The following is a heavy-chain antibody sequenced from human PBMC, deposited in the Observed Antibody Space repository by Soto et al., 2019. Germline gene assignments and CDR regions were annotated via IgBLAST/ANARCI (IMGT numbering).Heavy chain of an antibody. CDR1: GFTFTRYS. CDR2: ISNTTNYI. Sequence: LRLSCAASGFTFTRYSMNWVRQAPGKGLEWVSSISNTTNYIYYGDSMKGRFTISRDNAKNSLYLEMNSLRAEDTAVYYCARESEDLTSNFDYWGQGTLVTV. V-gene: IGHV3-21*06. J-gene: IGHJ4*02. CDR3: ARESEDLTSNFDY.